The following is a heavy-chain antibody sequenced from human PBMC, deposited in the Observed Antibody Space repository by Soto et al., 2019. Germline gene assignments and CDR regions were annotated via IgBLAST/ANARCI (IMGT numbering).Heavy chain of an antibody. Sequence: GGSLSFSCAAFGFTFSSYSMNWVRKPPEKGLEGVSYISSSSSTINYADSVKGRFTISRDNAKNSLYLQMNSLRDEDTAVYYCARDYDFWSGYYFPYMDVWGKGTTVTVSS. CDR2: ISSSSSTI. CDR3: ARDYDFWSGYYFPYMDV. D-gene: IGHD3-3*01. CDR1: GFTFSSYS. J-gene: IGHJ6*03. V-gene: IGHV3-48*02.